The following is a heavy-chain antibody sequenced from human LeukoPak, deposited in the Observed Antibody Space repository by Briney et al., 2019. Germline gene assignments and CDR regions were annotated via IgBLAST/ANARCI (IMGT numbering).Heavy chain of an antibody. CDR2: ISSSSSYI. D-gene: IGHD6-13*01. CDR3: ARADTAEAQGIAAAGGFDY. J-gene: IGHJ4*02. Sequence: GGSLRLSCAASGFTFSSYSMNWVRQAPGKGLEWVSSISSSSSYIYYADSVKGRFTISRDNAKNSLYLQMNSLRAEDTAVYYCARADTAEAQGIAAAGGFDYWGQGTLVTVSS. V-gene: IGHV3-21*01. CDR1: GFTFSSYS.